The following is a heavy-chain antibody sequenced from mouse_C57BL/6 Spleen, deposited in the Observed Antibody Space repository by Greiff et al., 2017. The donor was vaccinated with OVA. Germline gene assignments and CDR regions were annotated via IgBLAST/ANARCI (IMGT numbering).Heavy chain of an antibody. V-gene: IGHV1-53*01. CDR1: GYTFTSYW. CDR2: INPSNGGT. J-gene: IGHJ4*01. Sequence: QVQLQQPGTELVKPGASVKLSCKASGYTFTSYWMHWVKQRPGQGLEWIGNINPSNGGTNYNEKFKSKATLTVDKSSSTAYMQLSSLTSEDSAVYECARASETRGYAMDCWGKGTSVTVAS. CDR3: ARASETRGYAMDC.